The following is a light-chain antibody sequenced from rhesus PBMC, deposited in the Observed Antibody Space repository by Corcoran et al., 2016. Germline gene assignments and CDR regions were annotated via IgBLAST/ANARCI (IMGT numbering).Light chain of an antibody. CDR1: QGISNW. CDR2: TAS. V-gene: IGKV1-33*02. J-gene: IGKJ4*01. Sequence: DIQMTQSPSSLSAFVGGRVTITCQASQGISNWLAWYQQKPGKAPKLLIYTASSLQSGVPSRFSGSGSGTAVTLTISSLQPEDFAADYCQQHNSNPLTFGGGTKVEIK. CDR3: QQHNSNPLT.